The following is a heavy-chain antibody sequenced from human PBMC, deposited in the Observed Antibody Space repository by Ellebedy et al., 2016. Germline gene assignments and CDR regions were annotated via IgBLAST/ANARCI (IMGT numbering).Heavy chain of an antibody. D-gene: IGHD3-3*01. Sequence: SETLSLTXTVSGGSISSYYWSWIRQPPGKGLEWIGYIYYSGSTNYNPSLKSRVTISVDTSKNQFSLKLSSVTAADTAVYYCASVNVNYDFWSGSFDYWGQGTLVTVSS. J-gene: IGHJ4*02. CDR3: ASVNVNYDFWSGSFDY. CDR2: IYYSGST. V-gene: IGHV4-59*01. CDR1: GGSISSYY.